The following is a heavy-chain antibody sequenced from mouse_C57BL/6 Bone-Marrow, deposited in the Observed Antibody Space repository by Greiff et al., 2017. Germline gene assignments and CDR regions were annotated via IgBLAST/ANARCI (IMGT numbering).Heavy chain of an antibody. D-gene: IGHD1-1*01. CDR1: GYTFTSYG. V-gene: IGHV1-81*01. Sequence: VKLLESGAELVRPGASVKLSCKASGYTFTSYGISWVKQRTGQGLEWIEEIYPRCGNTYYNENFKGQATLTAAKSSSTAYMELLRLTSEDSAVYFCARESPYYFYDYWGQGTTLTVSS. CDR3: ARESPYYFYDY. CDR2: IYPRCGNT. J-gene: IGHJ2*01.